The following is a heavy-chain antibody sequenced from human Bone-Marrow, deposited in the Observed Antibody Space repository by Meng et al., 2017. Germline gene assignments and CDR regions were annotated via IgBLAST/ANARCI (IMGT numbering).Heavy chain of an antibody. CDR2: INTDGTTT. V-gene: IGHV3-74*01. D-gene: IGHD1-26*01. CDR3: ARDVAGRGGY. J-gene: IGHJ4*02. CDR1: GFTFSSYW. Sequence: GGSLRLSCAASGFTFSSYWMHWVRQTPGKGLVGVSRINTDGTTTTYADSVKGRFTISRDNAKNTLYLQMNSLRGEDTAVYYCARDVAGRGGYWGQGTLVTVSS.